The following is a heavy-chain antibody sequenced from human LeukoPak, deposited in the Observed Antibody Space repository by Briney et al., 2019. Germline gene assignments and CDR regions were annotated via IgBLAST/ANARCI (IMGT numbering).Heavy chain of an antibody. CDR3: AKDFDSYYDSTGYGASFSY. V-gene: IGHV3-23*01. Sequence: PGGSLRLSCAASGFTFSSYAMSWVRQAPGKGVEWVSAISGSSGNTYYADSVKGGFTISRDNSKNTLYLQMNNLRAEDTALYYCAKDFDSYYDSTGYGASFSYWGQGTLVTVSS. CDR2: ISGSSGNT. J-gene: IGHJ4*02. CDR1: GFTFSSYA. D-gene: IGHD3-22*01.